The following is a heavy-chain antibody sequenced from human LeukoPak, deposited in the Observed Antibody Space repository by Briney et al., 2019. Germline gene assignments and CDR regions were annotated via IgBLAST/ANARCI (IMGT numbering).Heavy chain of an antibody. CDR1: GYTFTGYY. CDR3: ARRSSGYYPLDY. V-gene: IGHV1-2*02. Sequence: ASVKVSCSASGYTFTGYYMHWVRHPPGQGLERKGLINPNSGGTNYAQKFQSRVTMTSDTSISTAYMELSRLRSDDKAVYYCARRSSGYYPLDYWGQGTLVTVSS. CDR2: INPNSGGT. J-gene: IGHJ4*02. D-gene: IGHD3-22*01.